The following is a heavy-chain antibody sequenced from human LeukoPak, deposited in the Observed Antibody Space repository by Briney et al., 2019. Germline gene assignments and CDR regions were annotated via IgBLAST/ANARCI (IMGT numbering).Heavy chain of an antibody. CDR2: INNAGVNT. J-gene: IGHJ5*02. Sequence: GGSLRLSCAASGFTFSSYNMNWVRQAPGKGLEWVSSINNAGVNTHYADSVKGRFTISRDNFKNTLYLQMNSLRAEDTAVYYCAKDMYDILTGYDIGRDNWFDPWGQGTLVSVSS. CDR3: AKDMYDILTGYDIGRDNWFDP. V-gene: IGHV3-NL1*01. CDR1: GFTFSSYN. D-gene: IGHD3-9*01.